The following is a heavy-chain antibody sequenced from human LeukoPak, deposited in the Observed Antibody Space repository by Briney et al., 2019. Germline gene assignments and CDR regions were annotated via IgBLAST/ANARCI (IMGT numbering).Heavy chain of an antibody. CDR1: GGSISSSSYY. D-gene: IGHD6-13*01. Sequence: SETLSLTCTVSGGSISSSSYYWGWIRQPPGKGLEWIGSIYYSGSTNYNPSLKSRVTISVDTSKNQFSLKLSSVTAADTAVYYCARVGGIAAADFDYWGQGTLVTVSS. J-gene: IGHJ4*02. CDR2: IYYSGST. V-gene: IGHV4-39*07. CDR3: ARVGGIAAADFDY.